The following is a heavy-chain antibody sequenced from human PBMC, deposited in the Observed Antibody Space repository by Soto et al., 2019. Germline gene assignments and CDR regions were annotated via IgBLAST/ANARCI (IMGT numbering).Heavy chain of an antibody. CDR2: ISGYDDNT. CDR3: ARHNSQWPKWFDP. Sequence: ASVKVSCKASGYTFTSYGISWVRQAPGQGLEWVGWISGYDDNTDYAYKFRGRVTMTTDTSTNTAYMDLRSLRSDDTAVYYRARHNSQWPKWFDPWGQETPVTVSS. J-gene: IGHJ5*02. CDR1: GYTFTSYG. D-gene: IGHD1-1*01. V-gene: IGHV1-18*01.